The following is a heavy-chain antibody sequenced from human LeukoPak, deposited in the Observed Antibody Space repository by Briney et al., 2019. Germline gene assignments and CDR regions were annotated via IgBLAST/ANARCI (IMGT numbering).Heavy chain of an antibody. V-gene: IGHV4-4*07. Sequence: SETLSLTCTVSGGSISSYYWSWIRQPAGKGLEWIGRIYTSGSTNYNPSLKSRVTMSVDTSKNQFSLKLSSVTAADTAVYYCARYIRYFDWGISRKRGDNWFDPWGQGTLVTVSS. CDR3: ARYIRYFDWGISRKRGDNWFDP. CDR1: GGSISSYY. J-gene: IGHJ5*02. D-gene: IGHD3-9*01. CDR2: IYTSGST.